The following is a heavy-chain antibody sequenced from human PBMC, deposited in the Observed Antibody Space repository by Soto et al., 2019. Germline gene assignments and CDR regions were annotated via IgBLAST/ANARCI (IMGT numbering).Heavy chain of an antibody. D-gene: IGHD2-21*02. CDR1: GGSFRDYS. J-gene: IGHJ5*02. Sequence: PSETLSLTCAVYGGSFRDYSWTWIRQPPGKGLEWIGEINHTGSTNYNPSLKGRVTISVDTSKNQFSLKVSSVTAADTAVYYCARRRVMTLWFDPWGQGTLVTVSS. V-gene: IGHV4-34*01. CDR2: INHTGST. CDR3: ARRRVMTLWFDP.